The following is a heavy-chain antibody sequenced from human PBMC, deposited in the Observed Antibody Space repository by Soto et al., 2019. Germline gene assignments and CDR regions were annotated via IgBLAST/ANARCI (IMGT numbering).Heavy chain of an antibody. J-gene: IGHJ3*02. Sequence: QVQLVQSGAEVKKPGASVKVSCKASGYTFTSYDINWVRQATGQGLEWMGWMNPNSGNTGYAQKFQGRVTMTRNTSGCRAEVGRSSLGSEDTAVYYGAGGPSGWYGGDAFDIWGQGTMVTVSS. CDR1: GYTFTSYD. CDR2: MNPNSGNT. CDR3: AGGPSGWYGGDAFDI. V-gene: IGHV1-8*01. D-gene: IGHD6-19*01.